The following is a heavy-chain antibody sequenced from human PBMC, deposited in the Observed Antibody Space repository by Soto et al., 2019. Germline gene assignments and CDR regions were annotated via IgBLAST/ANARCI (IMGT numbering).Heavy chain of an antibody. D-gene: IGHD6-19*01. CDR2: IHHSGST. CDR3: AANGWYCVEY. CDR1: GGSFSGYF. J-gene: IGHJ4*02. V-gene: IGHV4-34*01. Sequence: PSETQSLTYAVYGGSFSGYFGSWIRQPPGKGLEWIGEIHHSGSTNHNPSLKSRVTMSVDKSRNQFSLNLKSVTAADTAVYYCAANGWYCVEYWGQGILVTVSS.